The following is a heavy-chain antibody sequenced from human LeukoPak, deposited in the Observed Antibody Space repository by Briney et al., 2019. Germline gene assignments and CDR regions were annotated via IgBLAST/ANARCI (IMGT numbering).Heavy chain of an antibody. V-gene: IGHV4-59*01. CDR1: GGSISSYY. Sequence: SETLSLTCTVSGGSISSYYWSWIRQPPGKGLEWIAYIYYSGTTNSNPSLKSRVTISVDTSKNQFSLKLSSVTAADTAVYYCARDRPYYYDSSDYYRWFDPWGQGTLVTVSS. CDR2: IYYSGTT. D-gene: IGHD3-22*01. CDR3: ARDRPYYYDSSDYYRWFDP. J-gene: IGHJ5*02.